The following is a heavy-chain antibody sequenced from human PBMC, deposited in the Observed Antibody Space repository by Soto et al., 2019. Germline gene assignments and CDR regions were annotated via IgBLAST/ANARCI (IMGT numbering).Heavy chain of an antibody. CDR2: INSRGGST. CDR3: AKAPPSTIREFDY. Sequence: PGGSLRLSCAASGFTFSSYAMSWVRQAPGKGLEWVSAINSRGGSTYYADSVKGRFTISRDSSKNTLYLQMNSLRAEDTAVYYCAKAPPSTIREFDYWGQGTLVTVSS. D-gene: IGHD2-2*02. J-gene: IGHJ4*02. CDR1: GFTFSSYA. V-gene: IGHV3-23*01.